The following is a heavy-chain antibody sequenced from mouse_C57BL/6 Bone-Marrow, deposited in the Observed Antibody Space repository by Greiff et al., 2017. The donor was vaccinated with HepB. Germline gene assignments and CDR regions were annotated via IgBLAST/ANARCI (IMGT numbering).Heavy chain of an antibody. CDR2: IYPGDGDT. Sequence: QRPGKGLEWIGRIYPGDGDTNYNGKFKGKATLTADKSSSTAYMQLSSLTSEDSAVYFCANNLPGPYWGQGTLVTVSA. J-gene: IGHJ3*01. V-gene: IGHV1-82*01. CDR3: ANNLPGPY. D-gene: IGHD5-5*01.